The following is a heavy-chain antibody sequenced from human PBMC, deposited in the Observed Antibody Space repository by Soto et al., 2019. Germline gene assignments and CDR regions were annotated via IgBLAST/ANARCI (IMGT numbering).Heavy chain of an antibody. V-gene: IGHV3-11*01. D-gene: IGHD4-4*01. CDR1: GFTVSDYF. CDR2: ISTSARII. J-gene: IGHJ4*02. CDR3: AREYSAYHYHVDF. Sequence: QVQLVESGGALVKPGGSLRLSCAASGFTVSDYFMTWIRQAPGEGLEWVAYISTSARIINYADSVKGRFTISRDNAKNSLYLQMNSLRAEDTAVYFCAREYSAYHYHVDFWGQGTVVTVSS.